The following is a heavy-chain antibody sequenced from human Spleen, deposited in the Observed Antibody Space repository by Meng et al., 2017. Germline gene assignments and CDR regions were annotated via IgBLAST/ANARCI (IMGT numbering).Heavy chain of an antibody. V-gene: IGHV3-74*01. CDR3: ARGYGGYSYGAFDL. CDR2: INDDGSST. Sequence: GESLKISCAASGFTFSTYNMHWVRQAPGKGLVWVSRINDDGSSTTYTDSVRGRFTISRDNAKNTLYLQMNSLRAEDTAVYYCARGYGGYSYGAFDLWGQGTMVTVSS. D-gene: IGHD4-23*01. J-gene: IGHJ3*01. CDR1: GFTFSTYN.